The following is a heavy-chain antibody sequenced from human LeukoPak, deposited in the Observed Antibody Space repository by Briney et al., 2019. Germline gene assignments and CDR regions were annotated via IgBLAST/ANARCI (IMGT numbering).Heavy chain of an antibody. V-gene: IGHV5-51*01. CDR2: IYPGDSDT. CDR3: ARSMVRGVLHGGFDF. D-gene: IGHD3-10*01. Sequence: GESLKISCKGSGXDFRTYWIAWVRQMPGKGLDWMCIIYPGDSDTKYRPSFQGQVTISADKSISTAYLQWSSLKASDTAMYYCARSMVRGVLHGGFDFWGQGTLVTVSS. J-gene: IGHJ4*02. CDR1: GXDFRTYW.